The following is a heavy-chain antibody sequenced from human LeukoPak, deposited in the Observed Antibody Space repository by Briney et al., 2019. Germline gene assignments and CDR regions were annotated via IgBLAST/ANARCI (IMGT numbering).Heavy chain of an antibody. CDR3: AKASPSFVVVTVPEDYYYMDV. J-gene: IGHJ6*03. CDR1: GFTLSSYG. Sequence: PGGSLRLSCAASGFTLSSYGMHCVRQAPGKGLEWVAFIRYDGSNKYYADSVKGRFTISRDNSKNTLYLQMNSLRAEDTAVYYCAKASPSFVVVTVPEDYYYMDVWGKGTTVTISS. V-gene: IGHV3-30*02. CDR2: IRYDGSNK. D-gene: IGHD2-21*02.